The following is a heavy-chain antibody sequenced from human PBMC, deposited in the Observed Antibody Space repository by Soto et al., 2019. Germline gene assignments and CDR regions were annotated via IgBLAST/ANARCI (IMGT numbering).Heavy chain of an antibody. J-gene: IGHJ4*02. V-gene: IGHV1-46*01. CDR2: INPNGGNT. Sequence: QVQLVQSGAEVKKPGASVKVSCQASGYTFASHYIHWVRQAPGQGLEWMGVINPNGGNTRYAQRFQDRFTLTTDTPTNTVYLDLSSLSSDDTAVYYCGRDTSGLDYWGQGTLVTVSS. CDR1: GYTFASHY. CDR3: GRDTSGLDY.